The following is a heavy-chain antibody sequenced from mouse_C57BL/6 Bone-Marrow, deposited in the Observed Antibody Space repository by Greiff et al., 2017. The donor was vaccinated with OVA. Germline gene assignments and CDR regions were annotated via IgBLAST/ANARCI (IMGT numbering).Heavy chain of an antibody. D-gene: IGHD1-1*01. J-gene: IGHJ2*01. CDR3: ASGSSGLNY. CDR2: ISDGGSYT. CDR1: GFTFSSYA. V-gene: IGHV5-4*03. Sequence: EVKLMESGGGLVKPGGSLKLSCAASGFTFSSYAMSWVRQTPEKRLEWVATISDGGSYTYYPDNVKVRFTISRDNAKNNLYLQMSHLKSEDTAMYYCASGSSGLNYWGQGTTLTVSS.